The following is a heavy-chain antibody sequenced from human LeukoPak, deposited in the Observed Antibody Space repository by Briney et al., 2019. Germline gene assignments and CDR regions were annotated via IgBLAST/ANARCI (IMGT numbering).Heavy chain of an antibody. D-gene: IGHD2-8*01. CDR3: AKDKGYCTNGVCYRTYYYYMDV. V-gene: IGHV3-43D*03. CDR2: ISWDGGST. J-gene: IGHJ6*03. CDR1: GFTFDDYA. Sequence: GGSLRLSCAASGFTFDDYAMHWVRQAPGKGLEWVSLISWDGGSTYYADSVKGRFTISRDNSKNSLYLQMNSLRAEDTALYYCAKDKGYCTNGVCYRTYYYYMDVWGKGTTVTVSS.